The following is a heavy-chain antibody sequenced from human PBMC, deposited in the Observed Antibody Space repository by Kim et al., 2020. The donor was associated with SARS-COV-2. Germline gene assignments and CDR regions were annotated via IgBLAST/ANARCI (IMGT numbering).Heavy chain of an antibody. CDR3: ARGQYPRMADPPHDY. D-gene: IGHD2-8*01. J-gene: IGHJ4*02. V-gene: IGHV1-2*02. Sequence: QKFQGRVTMTRDTSISTAYMELSRLRSDDTAVYYCARGQYPRMADPPHDYWGQGTLVTVSS.